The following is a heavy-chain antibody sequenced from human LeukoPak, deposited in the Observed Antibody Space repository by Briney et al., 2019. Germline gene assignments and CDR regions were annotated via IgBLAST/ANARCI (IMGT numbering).Heavy chain of an antibody. CDR2: ISSSSSYI. Sequence: ETGGSLRLSCAASGFTFSSYSMNWVRQAPGKGLEWVSSISSSSSYIYYADSVKGRFTISRHNAQNSLYLQMTSLRAEDTAVYYCARRQWLVRNYGMDVWAQGPRVPVPS. D-gene: IGHD6-19*01. V-gene: IGHV3-21*01. J-gene: IGHJ6*01. CDR3: ARRQWLVRNYGMDV. CDR1: GFTFSSYS.